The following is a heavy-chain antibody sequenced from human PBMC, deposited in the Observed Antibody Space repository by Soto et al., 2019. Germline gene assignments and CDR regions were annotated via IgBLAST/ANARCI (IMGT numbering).Heavy chain of an antibody. CDR3: ARRWGYDAFDI. CDR1: GFTFSSYG. J-gene: IGHJ3*02. Sequence: QVQLVESGGGVVQPGRSLRLSCAASGFTFSSYGMHWVRQAPGKGLEWVAVIWYDGSNKYYADSVKGRFTISRDNSKNTLYLQMTSLRAEDTAVYYCARRWGYDAFDIWGQGTMVTVSS. D-gene: IGHD3-16*01. V-gene: IGHV3-33*01. CDR2: IWYDGSNK.